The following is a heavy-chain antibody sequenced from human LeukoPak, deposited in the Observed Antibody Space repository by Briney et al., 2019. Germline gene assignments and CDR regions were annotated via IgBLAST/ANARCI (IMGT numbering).Heavy chain of an antibody. J-gene: IGHJ4*02. CDR1: GGSISSYY. V-gene: IGHV4-59*01. Sequence: PSETLSLTCTVSGGSISSYYWSWIRQPPGKGLEWIGYIYYSGSTNYNPSLKSRVTISVDTSKNQFSLKLSSVTAADTAVYYCAREVAGTLAFDYWGQGTLVTVSS. CDR3: AREVAGTLAFDY. CDR2: IYYSGST. D-gene: IGHD6-19*01.